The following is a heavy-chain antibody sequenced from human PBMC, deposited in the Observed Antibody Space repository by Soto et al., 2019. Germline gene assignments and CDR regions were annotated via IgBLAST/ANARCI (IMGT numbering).Heavy chain of an antibody. CDR2: MSYDGSEK. Sequence: SLSLSCAASGFTFNTYGMHRVRQAPGKGLEWVAVMSYDGSEKYYVDCVKGRFAISKDNSKNTLYLQMNSLRPEDTAVYYCAKSPNFYCSSPNCYKYYFDHWGQGTRVTVSS. J-gene: IGHJ4*02. CDR1: GFTFNTYG. D-gene: IGHD2-2*02. CDR3: AKSPNFYCSSPNCYKYYFDH. V-gene: IGHV3-30*18.